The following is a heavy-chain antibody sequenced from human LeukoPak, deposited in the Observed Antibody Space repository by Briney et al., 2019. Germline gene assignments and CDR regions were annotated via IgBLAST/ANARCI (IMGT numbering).Heavy chain of an antibody. Sequence: ASVKVSCKVSGYTLTELSMHWVRQAPGKGLEWVGGFDPEDGETIYAQKFQGRVTMTEDTSTDTAYMELSSLRSEDTAVYYCTTGHRVTDDYGDPPASYFFDYWGQGTLVTVSS. J-gene: IGHJ4*02. V-gene: IGHV1-24*01. CDR3: TTGHRVTDDYGDPPASYFFDY. CDR1: GYTLTELS. D-gene: IGHD4-17*01. CDR2: FDPEDGET.